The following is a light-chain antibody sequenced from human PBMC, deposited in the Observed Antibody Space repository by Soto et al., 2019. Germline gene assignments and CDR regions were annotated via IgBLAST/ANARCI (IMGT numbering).Light chain of an antibody. J-gene: IGKJ4*01. V-gene: IGKV3-15*01. CDR1: QSVSSA. CDR2: GAS. CDR3: QQYNSWPLT. Sequence: EIVMTQSPATLSVSPGERATLSCRASQSVSSALAWYQKKLGQAPRLLIYGASTRATGLPGRFSGSGSGTEFTLTISSLQSEDFAVYYCQQYNSWPLTFGGGTKVEIK.